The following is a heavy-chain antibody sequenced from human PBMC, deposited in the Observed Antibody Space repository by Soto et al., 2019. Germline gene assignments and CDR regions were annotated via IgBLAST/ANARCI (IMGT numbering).Heavy chain of an antibody. V-gene: IGHV3-23*01. Sequence: PVGSLRLSCAASGLTFSDYAMSWVRQAPGKGLEWVSVINSDGATYYADSVQGRFSISRDNSKSILCLQMNSLSVEDTAIYYCASRPKGSVAGTLDSWGQGSLVTVSS. CDR2: INSDGAT. J-gene: IGHJ5*01. CDR3: ASRPKGSVAGTLDS. CDR1: GLTFSDYA. D-gene: IGHD6-19*01.